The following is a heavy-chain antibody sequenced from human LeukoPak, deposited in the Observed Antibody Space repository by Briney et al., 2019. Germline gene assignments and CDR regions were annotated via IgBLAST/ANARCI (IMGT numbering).Heavy chain of an antibody. CDR3: ARETYGPGIKSVEY. J-gene: IGHJ4*02. CDR1: GDTFASGNVFRAYY. Sequence: GASVKVSCKASGDTFASGNVFRAYYVHWVRQAPGQGLEWMGGINPHSGATLYAQMFQGRVSMTRDTSINTAYMELNRLTSDDTAVYFCARETYGPGIKSVEYWGQGSLVTVSS. V-gene: IGHV1-2*02. CDR2: INPHSGAT. D-gene: IGHD3-10*01.